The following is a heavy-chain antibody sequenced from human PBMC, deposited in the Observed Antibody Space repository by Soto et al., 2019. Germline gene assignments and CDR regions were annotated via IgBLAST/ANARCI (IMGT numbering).Heavy chain of an antibody. J-gene: IGHJ4*02. CDR1: GFSLSTSGVG. D-gene: IGHD3-3*01. CDR2: TYWDDAK. V-gene: IGHV2-5*02. Sequence: QITLKESGPALVKPTQTLTLTCTFSGFSLSTSGVGVGWIRQPPGTALEWLSLTYWDDAKSSSTSLKSRLTITKAATKSQVVFTMNIMHPVDTATYYCAHSLYDFWSGYFDYCGQGALVTVSS. CDR3: AHSLYDFWSGYFDY.